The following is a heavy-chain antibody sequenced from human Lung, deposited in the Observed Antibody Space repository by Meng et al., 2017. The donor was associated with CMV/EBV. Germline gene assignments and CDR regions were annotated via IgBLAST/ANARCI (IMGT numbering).Heavy chain of an antibody. V-gene: IGHV4-4*02. Sequence: QFELHGSGPALVTPSGTLSLTCAVSGGSISSSIWWSWVRQPPGKGLEWIGEIYHSGSTNYNPSLKSRVTISVDKSKNQFSLKLSSVTAADTAVYYCASFPPPGKQWLVTDYWGQGTLVTVSS. J-gene: IGHJ4*02. CDR2: IYHSGST. CDR1: GGSISSSIW. D-gene: IGHD6-19*01. CDR3: ASFPPPGKQWLVTDY.